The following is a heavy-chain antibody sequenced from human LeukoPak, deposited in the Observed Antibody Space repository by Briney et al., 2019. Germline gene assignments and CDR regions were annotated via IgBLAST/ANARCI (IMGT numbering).Heavy chain of an antibody. J-gene: IGHJ6*03. CDR3: ARAVVPAAMTYYYYYYMDV. CDR2: IYTSGST. CDR1: GGSISSGRYY. D-gene: IGHD2-2*01. Sequence: SETLSLTCTVSGGSISSGRYYWSWIRQPAGKGLEWIRRIYTSGSTNYNPSLKSRVIISVDTSKNQFSLKLSSVTAADTAVYYCARAVVPAAMTYYYYYYMDVWGKGTTVTVSS. V-gene: IGHV4-61*02.